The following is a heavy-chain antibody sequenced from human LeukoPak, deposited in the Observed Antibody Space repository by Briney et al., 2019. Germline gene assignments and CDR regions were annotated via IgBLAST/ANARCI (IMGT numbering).Heavy chain of an antibody. CDR1: GYSFTSYW. J-gene: IGHJ3*02. CDR2: IYPGDSDT. Sequence: GVSLKISCKGSGYSFTSYWIGWVRQMPGKGLEWMGIIYPGDSDTRYSPSFQGQVTISADKSISTAYLQWSSLKASDTAMYYCARQAGAYCGGDCRDDAFDIWGQGTMVTVSS. CDR3: ARQAGAYCGGDCRDDAFDI. D-gene: IGHD2-21*02. V-gene: IGHV5-51*01.